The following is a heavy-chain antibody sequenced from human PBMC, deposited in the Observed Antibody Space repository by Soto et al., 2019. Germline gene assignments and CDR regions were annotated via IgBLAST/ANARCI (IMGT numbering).Heavy chain of an antibody. V-gene: IGHV4-30-2*01. CDR3: VRDGPRGRPHH. J-gene: IGHJ5*02. CDR2: VYYSGTT. CDR1: GDSISSGSYS. D-gene: IGHD5-12*01. Sequence: QLQLQESGSGLVKPSQTLSLTCAVSGDSISSGSYSWSWIRQPPGKSLGWIGYVYYSGTTYYNPSLKSRVTISVDKSKSQFSLNLRSVTAAATAVYYCVRDGPRGRPHHWGQGTLVTVSS.